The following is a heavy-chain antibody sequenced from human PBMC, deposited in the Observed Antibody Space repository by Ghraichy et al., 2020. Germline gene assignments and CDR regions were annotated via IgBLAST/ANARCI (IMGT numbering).Heavy chain of an antibody. CDR3: ARVQRELWFGELFLTEDY. CDR1: GFTFSSYE. J-gene: IGHJ4*02. Sequence: GGSLRLSCAASGFTFSSYEMNWVRQAPGKGLEWVSYISSSGSTIYYADSVKGRFTISRDNAKNSLYLQMNSLRAEDTAVYYCARVQRELWFGELFLTEDYWGQGTLVTVSS. CDR2: ISSSGSTI. D-gene: IGHD3-10*01. V-gene: IGHV3-48*03.